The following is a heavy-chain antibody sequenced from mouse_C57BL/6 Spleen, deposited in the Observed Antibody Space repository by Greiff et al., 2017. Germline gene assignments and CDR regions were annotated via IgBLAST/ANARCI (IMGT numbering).Heavy chain of an antibody. CDR1: GYTFTSYW. V-gene: IGHV1-52*01. J-gene: IGHJ1*03. CDR2: IDPSDSET. Sequence: QVQLQQPGAELVRPGSSVKLSCKASGYTFTSYWMHWVKQRPIQGLEWIGNIDPSDSETHYNQKFKDKATLTVDKSSSKAYMQLSSLTSEDSAVYYCAREGIYYDYERGYWYFDVGGTGTTVTVSS. D-gene: IGHD2-4*01. CDR3: AREGIYYDYERGYWYFDV.